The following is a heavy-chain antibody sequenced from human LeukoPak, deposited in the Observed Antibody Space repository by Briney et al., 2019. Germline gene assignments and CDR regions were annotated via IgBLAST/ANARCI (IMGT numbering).Heavy chain of an antibody. CDR2: IQSKTDGGTI. CDR3: TTTRYYDSSGYHGWFDP. CDR1: GFTFSNAW. J-gene: IGHJ5*02. Sequence: GGSLRLSCAASGFTFSNAWMSWVRQAPGKGLEWVGRIQSKTDGGTIDYAAPVKGRFTISRDDSKNTLYLRMNSLKTEDTAVYYCTTTRYYDSSGYHGWFDPWGQGTLVTVSS. D-gene: IGHD3-22*01. V-gene: IGHV3-15*01.